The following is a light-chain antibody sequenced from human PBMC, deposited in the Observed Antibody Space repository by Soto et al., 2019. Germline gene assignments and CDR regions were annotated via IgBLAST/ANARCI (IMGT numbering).Light chain of an antibody. J-gene: IGLJ2*01. CDR1: VLAKKY. V-gene: IGLV3-27*01. CDR3: YSAADNNLV. CDR2: KDS. Sequence: SSELTQPSSVSVSPGQTARITCSGDVLAKKYARWFQQKPGQAPVLVIYKDSERPSGIPEPFSGSSSGTTVTLTISGAQVEDEDDYYCYSAADNNLVFGGGTKLTVL.